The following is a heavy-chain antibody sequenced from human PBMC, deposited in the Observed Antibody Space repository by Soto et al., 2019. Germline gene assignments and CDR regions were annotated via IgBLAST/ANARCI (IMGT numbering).Heavy chain of an antibody. D-gene: IGHD4-17*01. J-gene: IGHJ4*02. CDR2: VYYSGTT. CDR1: GGSVNNRTYY. CDR3: ARTTAVPNTLRSRYYFDY. V-gene: IGHV4-61*01. Sequence: QVQLQESGPGLLKPSETLSLTCSVSGGSVNNRTYYWSWIRQPPGKRLEWIGYVYYSGTTNYNPSLKRRLSISVDTSKNQFSLRLSSVTAADTALYYCARTTAVPNTLRSRYYFDYWGQGTLVTVSS.